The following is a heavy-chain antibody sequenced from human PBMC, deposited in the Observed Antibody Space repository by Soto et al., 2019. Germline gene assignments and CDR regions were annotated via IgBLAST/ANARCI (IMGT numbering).Heavy chain of an antibody. CDR3: ASRYLY. V-gene: IGHV4-30-4*01. J-gene: IGHJ4*02. Sequence: SETLSLTCTVSGDSISSGDYYWSWIRQPPGRGLEWIGYIDSSGSTYYNPSLKSRLTMSVDMSKNQFSLRLTSVTAADTAVYYCASRYLYWGQGLLVTVSS. D-gene: IGHD3-16*02. CDR2: IDSSGST. CDR1: GDSISSGDYY.